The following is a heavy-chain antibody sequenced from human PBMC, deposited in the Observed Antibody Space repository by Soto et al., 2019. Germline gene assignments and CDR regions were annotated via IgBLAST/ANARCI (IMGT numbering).Heavy chain of an antibody. CDR2: IYYSGST. V-gene: IGHV4-61*01. Sequence: SETLSLTCTVSGGSVSSGSYYWSWIRQPPGKGLEWIGYIYYSGSTNYNPSLKSRVTISVDTSKNQFSLKLSSVTAADTAVYYCARIGLRSDYFDYWGQGTLVTVSS. D-gene: IGHD2-8*01. CDR1: GGSVSSGSYY. CDR3: ARIGLRSDYFDY. J-gene: IGHJ4*02.